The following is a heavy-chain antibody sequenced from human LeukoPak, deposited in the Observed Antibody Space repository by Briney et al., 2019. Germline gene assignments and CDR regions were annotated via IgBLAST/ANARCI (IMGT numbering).Heavy chain of an antibody. Sequence: TGGSLRLSCAAFGFIFRRYAMSWVRQAPGKGLEWVSAISSSGDSTDYADSVKGRFTISRDNSRNTLFLQMNSLRAEDTAVYYCAKDAKYVFFDYWGQGTLVTVSS. CDR2: ISSSGDST. V-gene: IGHV3-23*01. D-gene: IGHD4/OR15-4a*01. CDR1: GFIFRRYA. J-gene: IGHJ4*02. CDR3: AKDAKYVFFDY.